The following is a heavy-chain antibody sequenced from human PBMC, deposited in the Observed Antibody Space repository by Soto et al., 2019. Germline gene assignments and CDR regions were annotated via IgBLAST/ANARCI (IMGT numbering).Heavy chain of an antibody. CDR2: ISSDGTNK. J-gene: IGHJ4*02. Sequence: QVQLVESGGGVVQPGRSLRLSCAASGFTFSSYGMHWVRQAPGKGLEWVAVISSDGTNKYFADSVKGRFTISRDNSKNTLYLQMNSLRAEDTAVYYCAKDAGFSNSWYLIYWGQGTLVTVSS. CDR3: AKDAGFSNSWYLIY. CDR1: GFTFSSYG. D-gene: IGHD6-13*01. V-gene: IGHV3-30*18.